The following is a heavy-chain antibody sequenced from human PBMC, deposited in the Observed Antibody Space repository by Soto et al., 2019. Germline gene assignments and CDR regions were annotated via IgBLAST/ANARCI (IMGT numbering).Heavy chain of an antibody. CDR3: AKTLDYSNFSYYYYYYMDV. CDR1: GFTFSSYA. J-gene: IGHJ6*03. Sequence: GGSLRLSCAASGFTFSSYAMSWVRQAPGKGLEWVSAISGSGGSTYYADSVKGRFTISRDNSKNTLYLQMNSLRAEDTAVYYCAKTLDYSNFSYYYYYYMDVWGKGTTVTVSS. CDR2: ISGSGGST. D-gene: IGHD4-4*01. V-gene: IGHV3-23*01.